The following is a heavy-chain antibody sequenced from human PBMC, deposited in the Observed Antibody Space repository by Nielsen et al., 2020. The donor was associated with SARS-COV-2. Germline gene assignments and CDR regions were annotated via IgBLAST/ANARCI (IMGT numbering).Heavy chain of an antibody. D-gene: IGHD4-11*01. CDR1: GFIVSTYY. J-gene: IGHJ5*02. CDR3: ARDLGNYGGRFDP. V-gene: IGHV3-53*01. CDR2: IHGGGNT. Sequence: GESLKISCAASGFIVSTYYMSWVRQAPGKGLEWVSVIHGGGNTQYADSVKGRFTISRDISKNTLYFQINSLRADDTAVYYCARDLGNYGGRFDPWGQGTLVTVSS.